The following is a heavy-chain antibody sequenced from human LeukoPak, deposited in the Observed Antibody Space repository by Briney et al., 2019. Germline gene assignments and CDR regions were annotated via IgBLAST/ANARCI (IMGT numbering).Heavy chain of an antibody. CDR2: FYSSGSY. CDR3: ARLFPATGTPYYYIMDV. J-gene: IGHJ6*02. D-gene: IGHD6-13*01. V-gene: IGHV4-4*07. Sequence: SETLSLTCTVSGGSISNYCWSWIRQPAGKGLEWMRLFYSSGSYNYNPSLKSRVTMSVDTSKNQFSLRLSSVTAADTAVYYSARLFPATGTPYYYIMDVWGQGTTVTVSS. CDR1: GGSISNYC.